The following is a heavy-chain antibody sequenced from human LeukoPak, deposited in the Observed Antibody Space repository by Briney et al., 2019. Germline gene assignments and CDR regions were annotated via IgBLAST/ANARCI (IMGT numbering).Heavy chain of an antibody. CDR2: ISSNGGST. J-gene: IGHJ5*02. V-gene: IGHV3-64*01. CDR1: GFTFSSYA. CDR3: ARGTNDFWSAYNWFDP. Sequence: GGSLRLSCAASGFTFSSYAMHWVRQAPGKGLEYVAAISSNGGSTYYANSVKGRFTISRDNSKNTLYLQMGSLRAEDMAVYYCARGTNDFWSAYNWFDPWGQRTLVTVSS. D-gene: IGHD3-3*01.